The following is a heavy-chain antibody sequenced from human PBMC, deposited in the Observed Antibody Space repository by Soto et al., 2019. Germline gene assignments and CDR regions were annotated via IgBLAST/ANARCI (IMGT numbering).Heavy chain of an antibody. J-gene: IGHJ6*03. V-gene: IGHV3-7*01. D-gene: IGHD3-3*01. Sequence: GGSLRLSCAASGFTFSSYWMSWVRQAPGKGLEWVANIKQDGSEKYYVDSVKGRFTISRDNAKNSLYLQMNSLRAEDTAVYYCARDQRVGYDFWSGYYASRYYYYYMDVWGKGTTVTVSS. CDR3: ARDQRVGYDFWSGYYASRYYYYYMDV. CDR2: IKQDGSEK. CDR1: GFTFSSYW.